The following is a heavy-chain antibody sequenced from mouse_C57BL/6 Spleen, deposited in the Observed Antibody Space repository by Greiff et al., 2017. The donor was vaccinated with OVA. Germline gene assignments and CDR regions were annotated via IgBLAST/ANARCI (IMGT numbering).Heavy chain of an antibody. CDR3: ARRRDGYYFYAMDY. J-gene: IGHJ4*01. Sequence: VQRVESGPELVKPGASVKISCKASGYAFSSSWMNWVKQRPGKGLEWIGRIYPGDGDTNYNGKFKGKATLTADKSSSTAYMQLSSLTSEDSAVYFCARRRDGYYFYAMDYWGQGTSVTVSS. V-gene: IGHV1-82*01. CDR1: GYAFSSSW. D-gene: IGHD2-3*01. CDR2: IYPGDGDT.